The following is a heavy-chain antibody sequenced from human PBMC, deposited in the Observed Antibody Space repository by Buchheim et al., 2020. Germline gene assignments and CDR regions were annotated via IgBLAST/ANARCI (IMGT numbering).Heavy chain of an antibody. J-gene: IGHJ4*02. CDR1: GFTFSSYW. CDR3: AREYSGYDRFFFFDY. Sequence: EVQLVESGGGLVQPGGSLRLSCAASGFTFSSYWMSWVRQAPGKGLEWVANIKQDGSEKYYVDSVKGRFTISRDNATNSLYLQMNSLRAEDTAVYYCAREYSGYDRFFFFDYWGQGTL. CDR2: IKQDGSEK. D-gene: IGHD5-12*01. V-gene: IGHV3-7*04.